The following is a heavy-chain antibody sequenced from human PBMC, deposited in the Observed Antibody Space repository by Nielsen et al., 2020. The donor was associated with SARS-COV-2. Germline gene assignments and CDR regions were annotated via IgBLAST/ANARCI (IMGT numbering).Heavy chain of an antibody. J-gene: IGHJ4*02. V-gene: IGHV4-61*01. CDR1: GGSIRSDSHY. CDR2: IYYSGNA. CDR3: ARDEGLCSGDNCYPPPFDY. Sequence: SETLSLTCTVSGGSIRSDSHYWGWIRQPPGKGLEWIASIYYSGNANYNPSLKSRVTSSLDTSKNQFSLRLSSVTAADTAVYYCARDEGLCSGDNCYPPPFDYWGQGTLVTVSS. D-gene: IGHD2-15*01.